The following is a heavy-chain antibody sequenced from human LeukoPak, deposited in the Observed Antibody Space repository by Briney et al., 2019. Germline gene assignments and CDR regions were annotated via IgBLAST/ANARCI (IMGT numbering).Heavy chain of an antibody. CDR3: ARGAEVTIFGVVILAEYFQH. J-gene: IGHJ1*01. Sequence: SETLSLTCAVYGGSFSGYYWSWIRQPPGKGLEWIGEINHTGSTNYNPSLKSRVTISVDTSKNQFSLKLSSVTAADTAVYYCARGAEVTIFGVVILAEYFQHWGQGTLVTVSS. D-gene: IGHD3-3*01. CDR2: INHTGST. V-gene: IGHV4-34*01. CDR1: GGSFSGYY.